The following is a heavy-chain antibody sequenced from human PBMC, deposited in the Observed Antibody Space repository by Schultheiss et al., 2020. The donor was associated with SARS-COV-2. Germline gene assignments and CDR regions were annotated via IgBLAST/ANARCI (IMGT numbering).Heavy chain of an antibody. CDR2: IWYDGSNK. CDR3: ARDHSVGFDH. CDR1: GFTFSSFG. Sequence: GGSLRLSCAASGFTFSSFGMHWVRQAPGKGLDWVALIWYDGSNKYYADSVKGRFTISRDNSKNTLYLQMNSLRAEDTAVYYCARDHSVGFDHWGQGTLVTVSS. V-gene: IGHV3-33*08. J-gene: IGHJ4*02. D-gene: IGHD2-21*01.